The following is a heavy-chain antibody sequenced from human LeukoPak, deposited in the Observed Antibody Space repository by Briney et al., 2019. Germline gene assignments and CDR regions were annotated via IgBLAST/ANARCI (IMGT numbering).Heavy chain of an antibody. J-gene: IGHJ4*02. CDR3: VRDHKDGYSSD. Sequence: SETLSLTCTVSGGSISSYYWSWIRQPPGKGLEWIGYIYYSGSTNYNPSLKSRVTISVDTSKNQFSLKLSSVTAADTAVYYCVRDHKDGYSSDWGQGTLVTVSS. CDR1: GGSISSYY. V-gene: IGHV4-59*01. CDR2: IYYSGST. D-gene: IGHD5-24*01.